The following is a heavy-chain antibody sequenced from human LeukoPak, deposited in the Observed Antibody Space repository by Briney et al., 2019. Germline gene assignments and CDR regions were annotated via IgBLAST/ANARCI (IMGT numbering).Heavy chain of an antibody. CDR1: GFIFTDYG. J-gene: IGHJ4*02. V-gene: IGHV3-33*01. Sequence: PGRSLRLSCAVSGFIFTDYGLHWVRQAPGKGLEWVGFTRLDGIITQYADSVKGRFPISRDASKNTLSLPMNFLKSEDTAVYDCARWGGTRQYSFEYWGQGTLVPVSS. CDR2: TRLDGIIT. CDR3: ARWGGTRQYSFEY. D-gene: IGHD1-1*01.